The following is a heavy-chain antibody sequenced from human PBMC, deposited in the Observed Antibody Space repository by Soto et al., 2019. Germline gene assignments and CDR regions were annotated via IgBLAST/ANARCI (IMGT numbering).Heavy chain of an antibody. CDR3: ARDGGGVDEQFDY. J-gene: IGHJ4*02. Sequence: QVQLVQSGAEVKKPGASVKVSCKASGYTFTSYDINWVRQATGQGLEWMGWMNPNSGNTGYAQKLQGRVTMTRNPSISTAYRELSSLGFEDTAVYYGARDGGGVDEQFDYWGQGTLVTVSS. V-gene: IGHV1-8*01. CDR2: MNPNSGNT. CDR1: GYTFTSYD. D-gene: IGHD3-16*01.